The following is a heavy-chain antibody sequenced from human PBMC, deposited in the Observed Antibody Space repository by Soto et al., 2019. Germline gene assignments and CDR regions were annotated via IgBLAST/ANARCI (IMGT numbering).Heavy chain of an antibody. D-gene: IGHD4-17*01. J-gene: IGHJ5*02. Sequence: SVKGACKGSGWGCRSNSMGWVRQAPGEGLEWMGGIIPIFGTANYAQKFQGRVTITADESTSTAYMELSSLRSEDTAVYYCARAVTTKVDWFDPWGQGTLVTVSS. CDR2: IIPIFGTA. CDR3: ARAVTTKVDWFDP. CDR1: GWGCRSNS. V-gene: IGHV1-69*01.